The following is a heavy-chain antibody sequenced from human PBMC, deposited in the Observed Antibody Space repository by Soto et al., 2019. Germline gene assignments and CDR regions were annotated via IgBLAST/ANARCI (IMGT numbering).Heavy chain of an antibody. CDR3: TNSSGGSSSVGMDY. Sequence: QVQLVESGGGVVQPGRSLMLSCAVSGFIFRNYALNWVRQAPGKGLEWVASITRDGYNKYYADSVKGRFTISRDNSKNTLSLQMTALRVEDSSVYYCTNSSGGSSSVGMDYWGPGTLVTVSS. J-gene: IGHJ4*02. D-gene: IGHD3-22*01. CDR2: ITRDGYNK. V-gene: IGHV3-30*04. CDR1: GFIFRNYA.